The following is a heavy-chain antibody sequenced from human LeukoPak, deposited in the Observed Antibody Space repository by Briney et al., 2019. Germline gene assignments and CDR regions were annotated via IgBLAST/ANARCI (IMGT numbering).Heavy chain of an antibody. J-gene: IGHJ4*02. CDR2: INHSGST. CDR3: AIARGYSYGRRVFDY. Sequence: SETLSLTRAVYGGSFSGYYWSWIRQPPGKGLEWIGEINHSGSTNYNPSLKSRVTISVDTSKNQFSLKLSSVTAADTAVYYCAIARGYSYGRRVFDYWGQGTLVTVSS. CDR1: GGSFSGYY. D-gene: IGHD5-18*01. V-gene: IGHV4-34*01.